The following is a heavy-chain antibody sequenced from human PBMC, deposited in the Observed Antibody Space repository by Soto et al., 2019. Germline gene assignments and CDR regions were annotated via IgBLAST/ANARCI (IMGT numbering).Heavy chain of an antibody. CDR1: GYTFTSYG. D-gene: IGHD2-15*01. CDR2: ISPNSGNT. Sequence: ASVKVSCKASGYTFTSYGISWVRQANDQGLEWMGLISPNSGNTSYAQKLQGRVTMTRDTSTSTVYMELSSLRSEDTAVYYCARVYCSGGSCYSIDYWGQGTLVTVS. J-gene: IGHJ4*02. V-gene: IGHV1-18*01. CDR3: ARVYCSGGSCYSIDY.